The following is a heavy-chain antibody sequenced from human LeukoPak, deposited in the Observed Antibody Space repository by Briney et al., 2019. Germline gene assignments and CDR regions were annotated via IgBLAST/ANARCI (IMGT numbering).Heavy chain of an antibody. V-gene: IGHV4-61*05. CDR3: ARARNWHYFDY. J-gene: IGHJ4*02. D-gene: IGHD1-20*01. CDR1: GGSISSSYYH. CDR2: ISYSGSS. Sequence: SETLSLTCTVSGGSISSSYYHWGWIRQPPGKGLEWIGYISYSGSSNYNPSLKSRVTMSLDTSKNQFSLRLGSVTAADTAVYFCARARNWHYFDYWGQGALVTVSS.